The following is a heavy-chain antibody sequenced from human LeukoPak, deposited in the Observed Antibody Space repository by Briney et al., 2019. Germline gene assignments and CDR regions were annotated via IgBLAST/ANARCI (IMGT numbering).Heavy chain of an antibody. Sequence: GWTLRLSCAASGFSFSSYAMNWVRQAPGKGLGWVSAVSGSGGSKYYADSVKGGFTISRDNSKNTLYLQMNSLRAEDTAVYYCAKPARTDYVDYWGQGTLVTVSS. V-gene: IGHV3-23*01. CDR1: GFSFSSYA. CDR3: AKPARTDYVDY. D-gene: IGHD4/OR15-4a*01. CDR2: VSGSGGSK. J-gene: IGHJ4*02.